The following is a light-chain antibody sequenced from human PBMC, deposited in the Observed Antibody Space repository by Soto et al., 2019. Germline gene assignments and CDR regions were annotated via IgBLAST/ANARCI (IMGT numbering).Light chain of an antibody. J-gene: IGKJ1*01. CDR3: LQHNSYPWT. V-gene: IGKV1-17*01. CDR2: AAS. CDR1: QGIRTD. Sequence: DIQMTQSPSSLSASVGDRVTITCRASQGIRTDLGWYQQKPGKAPKRLIYAASSLESGVSLRFSGSGSGTEFTLTISSLQPEDFATYYCLQHNSYPWTFGQGTKVEIK.